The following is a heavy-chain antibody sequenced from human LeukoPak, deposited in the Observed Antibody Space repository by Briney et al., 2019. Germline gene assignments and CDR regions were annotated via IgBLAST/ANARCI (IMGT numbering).Heavy chain of an antibody. CDR1: GGSISSSSYY. CDR2: IYYSGST. CDR3: ASLFSRWFDY. J-gene: IGHJ4*02. Sequence: PSETLSLTCTVSGGSISSSSYYWGWIRQPPGKGLEWIGSIYYSGSTYYNPSLKSRVTISVDTSKNQFSPKLSSVTAADTAVYYCASLFSRWFDYWGQGTLVTVSS. V-gene: IGHV4-39*01.